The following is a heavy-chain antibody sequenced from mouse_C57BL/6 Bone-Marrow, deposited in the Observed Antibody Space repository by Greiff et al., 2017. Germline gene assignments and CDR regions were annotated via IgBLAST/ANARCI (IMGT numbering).Heavy chain of an antibody. CDR1: YTFTDYYM. V-gene: IGHV1-83*01. Sequence: VQLQQSGPELVKPGASVKMSCKASGYTFTDYYMHWVKQKPGKGLEWIGEIYPGSGNTYYNEKFKGKATLTADTSSSTAYMQLSSLTSEDSAVYFCANYGYDWFAYGGQGTLVTVSA. CDR2: YPGSGNTY. J-gene: IGHJ3*01. CDR3: NYGYDWFAY. D-gene: IGHD2-2*01.